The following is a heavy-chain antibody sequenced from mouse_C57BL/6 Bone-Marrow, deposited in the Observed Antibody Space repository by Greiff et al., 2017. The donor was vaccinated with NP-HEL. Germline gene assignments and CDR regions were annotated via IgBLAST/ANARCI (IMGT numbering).Heavy chain of an antibody. CDR1: GYTFTGYW. V-gene: IGHV1-9*01. CDR3: ARVIYDGYPHYYAMDY. Sequence: QAQLKESGAELMKPGASVKLSCKATGYTFTGYWIEWVKQRPGHGLEWIGEILPGSGSTNYNEKFKGKATFTADTSSNTAYMQLSSLTTEDSAIYYCARVIYDGYPHYYAMDYWGQGTSVTVSS. D-gene: IGHD2-3*01. J-gene: IGHJ4*01. CDR2: ILPGSGST.